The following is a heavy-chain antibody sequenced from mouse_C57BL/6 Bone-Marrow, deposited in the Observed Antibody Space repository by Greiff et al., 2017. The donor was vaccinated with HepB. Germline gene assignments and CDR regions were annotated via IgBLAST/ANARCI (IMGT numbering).Heavy chain of an antibody. J-gene: IGHJ3*01. D-gene: IGHD1-1*01. CDR2: IHPNSGST. CDR3: ARGGYYYCSFAY. CDR1: GYTFTSYW. Sequence: QVQLQQPGAELVKPGASVKLSCKASGYTFTSYWMHWVKQRPGQGLEWIGMIHPNSGSTNYNEKFKSKATLTVDKSSSTAYMQLSSLTSEDSAVYYCARGGYYYCSFAYWGQGTLVTVSA. V-gene: IGHV1-64*01.